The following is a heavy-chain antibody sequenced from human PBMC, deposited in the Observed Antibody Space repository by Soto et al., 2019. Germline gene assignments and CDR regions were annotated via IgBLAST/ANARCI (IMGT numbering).Heavy chain of an antibody. Sequence: SETLSLTCTVSGGSISSGGYYWSWIRQHPGKGLEWIGYIYYSGSTYYNPSLKSRVTISVDTSKNQFSLKLSSVTAADTAVYYCARGGEGYYDSPRGGYFDYWGQGTLVTVSS. CDR1: GGSISSGGYY. CDR2: IYYSGST. D-gene: IGHD3-22*01. V-gene: IGHV4-31*03. J-gene: IGHJ4*02. CDR3: ARGGEGYYDSPRGGYFDY.